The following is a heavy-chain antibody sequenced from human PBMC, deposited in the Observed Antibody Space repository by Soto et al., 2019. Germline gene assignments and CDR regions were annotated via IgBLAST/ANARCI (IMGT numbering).Heavy chain of an antibody. CDR3: ARALYYYGSGSLKLFDY. D-gene: IGHD3-10*01. CDR1: GGSISSGDYY. J-gene: IGHJ4*02. CDR2: IYYSGST. V-gene: IGHV4-61*08. Sequence: SETLSLTCTVSGGSISSGDYYWSWIRQHPGKGLEWIGYIYYSGSTNYNPSLKSRVTISVDTSKNQFSLKLSSVTAADTAVYYCARALYYYGSGSLKLFDYWGQGTLVTVSS.